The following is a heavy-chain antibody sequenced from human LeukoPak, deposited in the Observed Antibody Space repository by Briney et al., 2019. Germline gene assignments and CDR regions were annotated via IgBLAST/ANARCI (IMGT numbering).Heavy chain of an antibody. CDR1: GFTFSSYG. Sequence: GRSLRLSCSASGFTFSSYGMHWVRQAPGKGLEYVSGISNKGGSTYYADSVKGRFTISRDNSKNTLHLQMSSLRADDTAVYYCVKSGTWADFDSWGQGTLVTVSS. D-gene: IGHD1-26*01. J-gene: IGHJ4*02. CDR3: VKSGTWADFDS. CDR2: ISNKGGST. V-gene: IGHV3-64D*09.